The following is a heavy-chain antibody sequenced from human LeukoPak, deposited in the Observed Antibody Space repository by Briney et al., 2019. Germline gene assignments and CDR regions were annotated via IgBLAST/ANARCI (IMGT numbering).Heavy chain of an antibody. D-gene: IGHD3-10*01. J-gene: IGHJ4*02. CDR2: TSSDLNVK. CDR3: AREGYYGSGSPPSLYFDY. V-gene: IGHV3-30-3*01. CDR1: GFTFRNYV. Sequence: GGSLRLSCATSGFTFRNYVIHWVRQAPGKGLEWVAVTSSDLNVKLYADSVKGRFTISRDNSRSTLYLQMNSLRPEDTAIYYCAREGYYGSGSPPSLYFDYWGQGTLVTVSS.